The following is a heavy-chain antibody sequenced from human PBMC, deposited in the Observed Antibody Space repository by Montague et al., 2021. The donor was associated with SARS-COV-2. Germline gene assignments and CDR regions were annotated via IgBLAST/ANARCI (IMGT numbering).Heavy chain of an antibody. J-gene: IGHJ3*02. CDR3: ARVGRGSSWYEVAFDI. CDR1: GGSISRYS. D-gene: IGHD6-13*01. Sequence: SETLSLTCTVSGGSISRYSWTWIRQPPGKGLEWIGCIYNSGSTNYNPSLTSRVTISVDTSKNQFSLKLSSAAAADTAVYYCARVGRGSSWYEVAFDIWGQGTMVTVSS. CDR2: IYNSGST. V-gene: IGHV4-59*01.